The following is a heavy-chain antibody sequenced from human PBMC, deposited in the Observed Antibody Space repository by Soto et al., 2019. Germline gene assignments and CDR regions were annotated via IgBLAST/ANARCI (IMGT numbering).Heavy chain of an antibody. D-gene: IGHD6-19*01. CDR1: GFTFRTYA. CDR3: AKDAARTSGWYYLDF. CDR2: MGNSDDET. Sequence: PGGSLRLSCAASGFTFRTYAMGWVRQAPGKGLEWVSVMGNSDDETYYADSVKGRFTISRANLQNTLYLQLSSLRAEDTAVYYCAKDAARTSGWYYLDFWGQGTLVTVSS. J-gene: IGHJ4*02. V-gene: IGHV3-23*01.